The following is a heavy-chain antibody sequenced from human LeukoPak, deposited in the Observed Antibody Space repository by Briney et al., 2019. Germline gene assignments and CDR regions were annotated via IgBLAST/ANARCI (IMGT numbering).Heavy chain of an antibody. CDR1: GFTVSSTY. CDR3: ARDLYDYGSY. D-gene: IGHD4/OR15-4a*01. Sequence: PGGSLRLSCAASGFTVSSTYMSWVRQAPGKGLEWVSVIYSGGTTYYADSVKGRFTISRDKSKNTLYLQMNSLRTEDTAVYYCARDLYDYGSYWGQGTLVTVSS. CDR2: IYSGGTT. V-gene: IGHV3-66*01. J-gene: IGHJ4*02.